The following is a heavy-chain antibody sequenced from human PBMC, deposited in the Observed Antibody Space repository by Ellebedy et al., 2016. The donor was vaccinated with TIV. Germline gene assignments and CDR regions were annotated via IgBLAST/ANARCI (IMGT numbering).Heavy chain of an antibody. Sequence: SETLSLXXTVSGGSISSSSYYWGWIRQPPGKGLEWIGSIYYSGSTYYNPSLKSRVTISVDTSKNQFSLKLSSVTAADTAVYYCASLPGGYYYYYMDVWGKGTTVTVSS. CDR1: GGSISSSSYY. D-gene: IGHD3-10*01. J-gene: IGHJ6*03. CDR3: ASLPGGYYYYYMDV. CDR2: IYYSGST. V-gene: IGHV4-39*01.